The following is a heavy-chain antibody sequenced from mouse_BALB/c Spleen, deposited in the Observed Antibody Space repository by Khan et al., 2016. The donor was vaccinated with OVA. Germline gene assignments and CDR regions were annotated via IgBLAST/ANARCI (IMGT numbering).Heavy chain of an antibody. CDR3: ARDTTWDYFDY. V-gene: IGHV1S136*01. CDR2: INPYNDGT. CDR1: GYTFTSYV. D-gene: IGHD1-1*01. Sequence: VQLKESGPELVKPGASVKMSCKASGYTFTSYVMHWVKQKPGQGLEWIGYINPYNDGTKYNEKFKGKATLTSDKSSSTAYMELSSLTSEDAAVYYGARDTTWDYFDYWGQGTTLTVSS. J-gene: IGHJ2*01.